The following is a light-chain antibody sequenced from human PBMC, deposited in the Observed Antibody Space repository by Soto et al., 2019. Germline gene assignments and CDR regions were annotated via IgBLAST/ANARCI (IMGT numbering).Light chain of an antibody. CDR1: QSVSSN. V-gene: IGKV3-15*01. CDR3: QQRSNWPSIT. CDR2: GAS. Sequence: EIVMTHSPATLSVSPCERATLSCSASQSVSSNLAWYQQKPGQAPRLLIYGASTRATGIPARFSGSGSGTEFTLTISSLEPEDFAVYYCQQRSNWPSITFGQGTRLEIK. J-gene: IGKJ5*01.